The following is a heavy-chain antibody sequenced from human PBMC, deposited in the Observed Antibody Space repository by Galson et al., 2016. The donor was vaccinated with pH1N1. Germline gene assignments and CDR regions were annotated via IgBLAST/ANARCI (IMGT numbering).Heavy chain of an antibody. J-gene: IGHJ4*02. Sequence: SGAEVKQPGESLKISCAASGFTFSNYIMSWVRQAPGKGLEWVSTINSGGSATYYSDSVKGRFTISRDDSKSTLYLQMNSLRAEDTAIYYCAKSLWSGDRGYLDYGGQGTLVTVSS. CDR1: GFTFSNYI. D-gene: IGHD3-3*01. CDR2: INSGGSAT. CDR3: AKSLWSGDRGYLDY. V-gene: IGHV3-23*01.